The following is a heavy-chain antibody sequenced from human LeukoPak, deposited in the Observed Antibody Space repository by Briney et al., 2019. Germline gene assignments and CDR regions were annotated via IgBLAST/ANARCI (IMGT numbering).Heavy chain of an antibody. Sequence: PSETLSLTCTVSGGSISSYYWSWIRQPAGKGLEWIGRIYTSGSTNYDPSLKSRVTMSVDTSKNQFSLKLSSVTAADTAVYYCARDPSHRITIFGVAESDAFDIWGQGTMVTVSS. CDR2: IYTSGST. J-gene: IGHJ3*02. D-gene: IGHD3-3*01. V-gene: IGHV4-4*07. CDR1: GGSISSYY. CDR3: ARDPSHRITIFGVAESDAFDI.